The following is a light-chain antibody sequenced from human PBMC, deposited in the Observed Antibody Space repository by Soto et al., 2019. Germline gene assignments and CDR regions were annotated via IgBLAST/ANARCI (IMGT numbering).Light chain of an antibody. CDR3: QQYNNWPL. CDR2: DAS. V-gene: IGKV3-20*01. Sequence: EVVLTQSPGTLSLSPGERATLSCRASQTVRNNYLAWYQQKPGQAPRLLIYDASSRATGIPDRFSGGGSGTEFTLTISSLQSEDFAVYYCQQYNNWPLFGQGTKVDI. J-gene: IGKJ1*01. CDR1: QTVRNNY.